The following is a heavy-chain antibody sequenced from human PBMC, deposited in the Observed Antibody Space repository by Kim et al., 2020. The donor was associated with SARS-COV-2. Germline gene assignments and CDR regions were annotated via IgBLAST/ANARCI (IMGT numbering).Heavy chain of an antibody. CDR3: AKYYYDSSGYYHR. CDR2: IKQAGSEK. V-gene: IGHV3-7*01. Sequence: GGSLRLSCAASGFTFSSYWMSWVRQAPGKGLEWVANIKQAGSEKYYVDSVTGRFTISRDNAKNSLYLQMNSLRAEDTAVYYCAKYYYDSSGYYHRWGQGTLVTVSS. D-gene: IGHD3-22*01. J-gene: IGHJ4*02. CDR1: GFTFSSYW.